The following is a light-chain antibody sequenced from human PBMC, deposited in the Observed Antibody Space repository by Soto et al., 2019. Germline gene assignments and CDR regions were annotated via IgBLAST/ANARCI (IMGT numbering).Light chain of an antibody. J-gene: IGKJ1*01. V-gene: IGKV3-11*01. Sequence: DNVLPKSPATQALPTGDRAXQSCRASQSVSSYLAWYQQKPGQAPRLLIYDASNRATGIPARFSGSGSGTDFTLTISNLEPEDFAVYYCHQRKSWPRTFGQGTKVAI. CDR1: QSVSSY. CDR3: HQRKSWPRT. CDR2: DAS.